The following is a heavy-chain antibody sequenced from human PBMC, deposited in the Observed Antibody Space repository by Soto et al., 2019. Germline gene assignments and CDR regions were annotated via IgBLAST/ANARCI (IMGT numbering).Heavy chain of an antibody. V-gene: IGHV3-7*03. J-gene: IGHJ3*02. CDR1: GFTFSSYW. CDR2: IKQDGSEK. Sequence: GGSLRLSCAASGFTFSSYWMSWVRQAPGKGLEWVANIKQDGSEKYYVDYVKGRFTISRDNAKNSLYLQMNSLRAEDTAVYYCARDSVGVVIAATDAFDIWGQGTMVTVSS. CDR3: ARDSVGVVIAATDAFDI. D-gene: IGHD2-15*01.